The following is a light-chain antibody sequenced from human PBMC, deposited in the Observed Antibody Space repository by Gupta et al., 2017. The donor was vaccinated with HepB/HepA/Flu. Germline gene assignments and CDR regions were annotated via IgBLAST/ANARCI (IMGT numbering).Light chain of an antibody. J-gene: IGKJ3*01. Sequence: EIVLTQSPATLSLSPGERATLSCRASQSVSSYLAWYQQKPGQAPSLLIYDASNRATGIPARFSGSGSGTDFTLTISSLEPEDFAVYYCQQRGAFGPGTKVDIK. CDR1: QSVSSY. CDR2: DAS. CDR3: QQRGA. V-gene: IGKV3-11*01.